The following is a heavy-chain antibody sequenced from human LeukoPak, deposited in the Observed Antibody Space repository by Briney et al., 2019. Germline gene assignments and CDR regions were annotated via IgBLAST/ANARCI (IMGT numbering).Heavy chain of an antibody. CDR1: GFTFSTYW. Sequence: GGSLRLSCAASGFTFSTYWMTWVRQAPGKGLEWVANIQQDLSNKYYIDSVKGRFTISRDNAKNSLYLQMTSLRVEDTAVYYCARGGMAHQSFDFWGQGTLVTVSS. CDR2: IQQDLSNK. V-gene: IGHV3-7*01. J-gene: IGHJ4*02. CDR3: ARGGMAHQSFDF. D-gene: IGHD1-20*01.